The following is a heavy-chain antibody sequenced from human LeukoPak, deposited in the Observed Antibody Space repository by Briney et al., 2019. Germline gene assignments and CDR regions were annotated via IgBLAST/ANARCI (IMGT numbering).Heavy chain of an antibody. CDR1: GYTFTTYA. J-gene: IGHJ4*02. V-gene: IGHV1-18*01. Sequence: ASVKVSCKASGYTFTTYAMNWVRQAPGQGLEWMGWINPNSGGTNYAQRLQGRVTMTTDTSTSTAYMELRSLRSDDTAVYYCARDSLGSMEYWGQGTLVTVSS. CDR3: ARDSLGSMEY. D-gene: IGHD3-16*01. CDR2: INPNSGGT.